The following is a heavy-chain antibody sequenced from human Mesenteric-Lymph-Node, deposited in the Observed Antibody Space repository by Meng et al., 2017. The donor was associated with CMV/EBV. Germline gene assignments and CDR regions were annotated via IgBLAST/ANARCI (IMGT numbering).Heavy chain of an antibody. CDR3: ARGHYCSSTSCYRRPFDY. Sequence: SETLSLTCTVSGGSISSSSYYWGWIRQPPGKGLEWIGSIYYSGSTNYNPSLKSRVTISVDTSKNQFSLKLSSVTAADTAVYYCARGHYCSSTSCYRRPFDYWGQGTLVTVSS. CDR2: IYYSGST. D-gene: IGHD2-2*01. V-gene: IGHV4-39*07. J-gene: IGHJ4*02. CDR1: GGSISSSSYY.